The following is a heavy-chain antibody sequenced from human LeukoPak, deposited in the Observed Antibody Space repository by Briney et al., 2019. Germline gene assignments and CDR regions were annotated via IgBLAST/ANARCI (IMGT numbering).Heavy chain of an antibody. D-gene: IGHD3-10*01. J-gene: IGHJ4*02. Sequence: GGSLRLSCAASGFTFSSYGMHWVRQAPGKGLEWVAVIWYDGSNKYYADSVKGRFTISRDNSKNTLYLQMNSLRAEDTAVYYCAKAWGYYGSGSYYHFDYGGQGTLVTVSS. CDR2: IWYDGSNK. CDR3: AKAWGYYGSGSYYHFDY. V-gene: IGHV3-33*06. CDR1: GFTFSSYG.